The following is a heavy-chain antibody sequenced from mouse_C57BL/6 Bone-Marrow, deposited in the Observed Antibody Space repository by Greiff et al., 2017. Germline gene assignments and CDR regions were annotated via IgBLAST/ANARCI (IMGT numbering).Heavy chain of an antibody. CDR1: GYTFTSYW. D-gene: IGHD1-1*01. Sequence: VQLQQPGAELVKPGASVKLSCKASGYTFTSYWMHWVKQRPGQGLEWIGEIDPSDSYTNYNQKFKGKSTLTVDKSSSTAYMQLSSLTSEDSAVYYCARDYYGSSPYYAMDYWGQGTSVTVSS. V-gene: IGHV1-69*01. CDR3: ARDYYGSSPYYAMDY. CDR2: IDPSDSYT. J-gene: IGHJ4*01.